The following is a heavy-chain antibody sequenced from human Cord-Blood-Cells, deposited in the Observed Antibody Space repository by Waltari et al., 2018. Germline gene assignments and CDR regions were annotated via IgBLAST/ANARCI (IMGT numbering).Heavy chain of an antibody. CDR2: ISAYNGNT. CDR1: GYTFTSYG. Sequence: QVQLVQSGAEVKKPGASVKVSCKASGYTFTSYGISWVRQAPGQGLEWMGWISAYNGNTNSAQKLQGRVTMTTDTSTSTAYMELRSLRSDDTAVYYCARASPYGFLEWLGAEGVWFDPWGQGTLVTVSS. J-gene: IGHJ5*02. CDR3: ARASPYGFLEWLGAEGVWFDP. V-gene: IGHV1-18*01. D-gene: IGHD3-3*01.